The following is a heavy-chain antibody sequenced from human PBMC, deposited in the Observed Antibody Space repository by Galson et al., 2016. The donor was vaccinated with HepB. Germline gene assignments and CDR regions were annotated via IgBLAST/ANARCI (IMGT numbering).Heavy chain of an antibody. J-gene: IGHJ4*02. CDR3: ARGGRAMVNFDY. V-gene: IGHV3-33*01. Sequence: SLRLSCAASGFIFTSYGIHWVRQAPGKGLEWVALLWFDGINKYYADSVKGRFTISRDNSKNTVYLQLNSLRAEDAAVYYCARGGRAMVNFDYWGLGTLVTVSS. D-gene: IGHD5-18*01. CDR2: LWFDGINK. CDR1: GFIFTSYG.